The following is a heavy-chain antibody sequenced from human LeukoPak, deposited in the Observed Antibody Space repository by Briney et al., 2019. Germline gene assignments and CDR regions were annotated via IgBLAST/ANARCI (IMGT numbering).Heavy chain of an antibody. CDR2: MNPNSGKT. Sequence: ASVKVSCKASGYTFTSYDINWVRQATGQGPEWMGWMNPNSGKTGYAQKFQGRVTMTWDTSISTAYMDLSSLRSEDTAVYYCARSPTGAFDIWVQGTMVTVSS. CDR1: GYTFTSYD. J-gene: IGHJ3*02. D-gene: IGHD7-27*01. CDR3: ARSPTGAFDI. V-gene: IGHV1-8*01.